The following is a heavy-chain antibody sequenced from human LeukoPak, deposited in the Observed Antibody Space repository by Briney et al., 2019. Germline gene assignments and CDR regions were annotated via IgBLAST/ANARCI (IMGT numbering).Heavy chain of an antibody. V-gene: IGHV1-2*04. D-gene: IGHD2-15*01. J-gene: IGHJ6*04. CDR1: GYTFTGYY. CDR2: INPNSGGT. Sequence: ASVKVSCKASGYTFTGYYMHWVRQAPGQGLEWMGWINPNSGGTNYAQKFQGWVTMTRDTSISTAYMELSRLRSDDTAVYYCARQGGSGYCSGGSCRPMKNYYYHYGMDVWGKGTTVTVSS. CDR3: ARQGGSGYCSGGSCRPMKNYYYHYGMDV.